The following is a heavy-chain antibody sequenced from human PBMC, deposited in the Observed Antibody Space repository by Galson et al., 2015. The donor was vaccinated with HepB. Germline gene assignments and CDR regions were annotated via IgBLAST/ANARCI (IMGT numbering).Heavy chain of an antibody. CDR3: ARDTFDRGVTTTRSYVDY. CDR1: GGTFSSYA. J-gene: IGHJ4*02. V-gene: IGHV1-69*13. D-gene: IGHD4-17*01. Sequence: SVKVSCKASGGTFSSYAISWVRQAPGQGLEWMGGIIPIFGIADYAQKFQGRVTITADESTSTAYMELSSLRSEDTVVYYCARDTFDRGVTTTRSYVDYWGQGTLVTVSS. CDR2: IIPIFGIA.